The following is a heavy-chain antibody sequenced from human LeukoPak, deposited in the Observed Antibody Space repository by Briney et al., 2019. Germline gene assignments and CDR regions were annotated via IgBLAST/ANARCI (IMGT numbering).Heavy chain of an antibody. J-gene: IGHJ6*02. CDR3: ARDSGDGVLRYFDWLLYTPRVYGMDV. CDR1: GYTFTSYG. D-gene: IGHD3-9*01. Sequence: GASVKVSCKASGYTFTSYGISWVRQAPGQGLEWMGWISAYSGNTNYAQKLQGRVTMTTDTSTSTAYMELRSLRSDDTAVYYCARDSGDGVLRYFDWLLYTPRVYGMDVWGQGTTVTVSS. V-gene: IGHV1-18*01. CDR2: ISAYSGNT.